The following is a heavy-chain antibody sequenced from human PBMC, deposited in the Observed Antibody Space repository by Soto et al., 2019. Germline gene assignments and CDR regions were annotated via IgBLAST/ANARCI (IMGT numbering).Heavy chain of an antibody. CDR3: ARVRDITMVHPNYYYYGMDV. Sequence: GGSLRLSCAASGFTFSSYGMHWVRQAPGKGLEWVAVIWYDGSNKFYADSVKGRFTISRDNSKYTLYLQMNSLRAGDTAAYYCARVRDITMVHPNYYYYGMDVWGQGTTVTVSS. D-gene: IGHD3-10*01. V-gene: IGHV3-33*01. J-gene: IGHJ6*02. CDR2: IWYDGSNK. CDR1: GFTFSSYG.